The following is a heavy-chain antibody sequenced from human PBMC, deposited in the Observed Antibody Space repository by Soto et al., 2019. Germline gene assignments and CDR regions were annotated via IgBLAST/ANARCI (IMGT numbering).Heavy chain of an antibody. V-gene: IGHV4-59*08. J-gene: IGHJ6*02. CDR3: ARRPPPNYGMDV. CDR2: IYYSGST. Sequence: SGTLSLTCAVYGGSFSGYYWNWIRQPPGKGLEWIGYIYYSGSTNYNPSLKSRVAISVDTSKNQFSLRLSSVTAADTAVYYCARRPPPNYGMDVWGQGTTVTVSS. CDR1: GGSFSGYY.